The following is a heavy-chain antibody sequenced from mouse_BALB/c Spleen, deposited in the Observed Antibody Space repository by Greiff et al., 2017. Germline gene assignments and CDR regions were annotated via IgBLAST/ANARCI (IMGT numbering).Heavy chain of an antibody. CDR2: ISNGGGST. Sequence: EVNVVESGGGLVQPGGSLKLSCAASGFTFSSYTMSWVRQTPEKRLEWVAYISNGGGSTYYPDTVKGRFTISRDNAKNTLYLQMSSLKSEDTAMYYCARQGDYYGSSYVAYFDVWGAGTTVTVSS. V-gene: IGHV5-12-2*01. J-gene: IGHJ1*01. D-gene: IGHD1-1*01. CDR1: GFTFSSYT. CDR3: ARQGDYYGSSYVAYFDV.